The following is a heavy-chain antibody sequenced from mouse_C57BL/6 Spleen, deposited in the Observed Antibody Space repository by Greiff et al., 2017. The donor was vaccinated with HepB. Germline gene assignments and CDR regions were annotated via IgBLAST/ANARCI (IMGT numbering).Heavy chain of an antibody. D-gene: IGHD2-3*01. CDR1: GYTFTSYW. J-gene: IGHJ3*01. CDR2: INPSNGGT. CDR3: ARVDGYYGGFAY. Sequence: VQLQQPGTELVKPGASVKLSCKASGYTFTSYWMHWVKQRPGQGLEWIGNINPSNGGTNYNEKFKSKATLTVDKSSSTAYMQLSSLTSEDSAVYYWARVDGYYGGFAYWGQGTLVTVSA. V-gene: IGHV1-53*01.